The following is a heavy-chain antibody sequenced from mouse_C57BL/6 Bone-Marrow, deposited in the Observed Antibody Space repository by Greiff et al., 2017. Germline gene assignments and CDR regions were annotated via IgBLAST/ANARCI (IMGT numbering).Heavy chain of an antibody. CDR3: TRSLIYYGTNY. Sequence: VQLQQSGAELVRPGASVKLSCTASGFNIKDDYMHWVKHRPEQGLEWIGWIDPENGDTEYASKFQGKATITADTSSNTAYLQLSSLTSEDTAVYYCTRSLIYYGTNYWGQGTTLTVSS. J-gene: IGHJ2*01. CDR2: IDPENGDT. V-gene: IGHV14-4*01. D-gene: IGHD1-1*01. CDR1: GFNIKDDY.